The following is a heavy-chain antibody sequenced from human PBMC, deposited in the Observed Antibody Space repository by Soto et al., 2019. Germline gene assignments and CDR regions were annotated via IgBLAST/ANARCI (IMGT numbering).Heavy chain of an antibody. CDR3: AKDVSRLAADYYFDY. D-gene: IGHD3-16*01. CDR1: GFTCSSYG. V-gene: IGHV3-30*18. J-gene: IGHJ4*02. CDR2: ISYDGGNE. Sequence: GGSLRLSCATSGFTCSSYGMHWVRPAPGKGLEWVAVISYDGGNEYNADSVRCRFTVSRDNSKNTLYLQMNRLRPEDTAVYYCAKDVSRLAADYYFDYWGQGTLVTVSS.